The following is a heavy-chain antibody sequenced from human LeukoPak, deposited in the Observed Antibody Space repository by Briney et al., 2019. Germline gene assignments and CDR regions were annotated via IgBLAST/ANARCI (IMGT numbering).Heavy chain of an antibody. V-gene: IGHV1-18*04. CDR1: GYTFTSYG. Sequence: ASVKVSCKASGYTFTSYGISWVRQAPGQGLEWMGLISAYNGNTNYAQKLQGRVTMTTDTSTSTAYMELRSLRSDDTAVYYCARDGKYYYDSGSYSFDYWGQGTLVTVSS. CDR2: ISAYNGNT. D-gene: IGHD3-10*01. CDR3: ARDGKYYYDSGSYSFDY. J-gene: IGHJ4*02.